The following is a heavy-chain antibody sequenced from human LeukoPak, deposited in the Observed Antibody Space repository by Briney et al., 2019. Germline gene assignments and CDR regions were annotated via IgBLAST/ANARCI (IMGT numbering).Heavy chain of an antibody. D-gene: IGHD1-26*01. Sequence: GASVKVSCKASGYTFTGYYIHWVRQAPGQGLEWMGHIDPKNGGTKYAQKFQDRFIMTRDTSINTAYMELSRLRSDDTAVYSCARDPSTKYYFGYWGQGTLVTVSS. CDR3: ARDPSTKYYFGY. V-gene: IGHV1-2*06. J-gene: IGHJ4*02. CDR2: IDPKNGGT. CDR1: GYTFTGYY.